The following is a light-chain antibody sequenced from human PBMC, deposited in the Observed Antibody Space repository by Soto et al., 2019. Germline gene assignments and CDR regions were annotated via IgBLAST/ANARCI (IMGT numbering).Light chain of an antibody. CDR2: AAS. CDR1: QSISTY. V-gene: IGKV1-39*01. CDR3: QQSYSIPPYT. J-gene: IGKJ2*01. Sequence: DIQMTQSPTSLSASVGDKVTITCRASQSISTYLNWYQQKPGKAPKLLIFAASSLQSGVPSRFSGSGSGTDFTLTISDLQPEDFSTYYCQQSYSIPPYTFGQGTKLGIK.